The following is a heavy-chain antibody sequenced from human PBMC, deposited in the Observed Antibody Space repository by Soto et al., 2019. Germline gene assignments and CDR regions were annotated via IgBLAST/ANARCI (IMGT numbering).Heavy chain of an antibody. V-gene: IGHV3-21*01. D-gene: IGHD6-13*01. CDR1: GFTFSSYS. CDR2: ISSSSSYI. Sequence: GGSLRLSCAASGFTFSSYSMNWVRQAPGKGLEWVSSISSSSSYIYYADSVKGRFTISRDNAKNSLYLQMNSLRAEDTSVYYCARDSSSWYAFDIWGQGTMVTVSS. CDR3: ARDSSSWYAFDI. J-gene: IGHJ3*02.